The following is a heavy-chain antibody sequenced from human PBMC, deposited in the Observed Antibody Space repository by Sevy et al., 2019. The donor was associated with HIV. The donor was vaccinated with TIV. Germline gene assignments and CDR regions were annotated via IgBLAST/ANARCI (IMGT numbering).Heavy chain of an antibody. CDR3: ATGAGVSKSDF. CDR2: FFYTGNP. Sequence: SETLSLTCTVSGASISTYVWTWIRQPPGKGLEWVGYFFYTGNPNYNPSLSSRVTISGDTSKNQFSLTLSSVTAADTAVYDCATGAGVSKSDFWGQGTLVTVSS. CDR1: GASISTYV. D-gene: IGHD3-10*01. J-gene: IGHJ4*02. V-gene: IGHV4-59*12.